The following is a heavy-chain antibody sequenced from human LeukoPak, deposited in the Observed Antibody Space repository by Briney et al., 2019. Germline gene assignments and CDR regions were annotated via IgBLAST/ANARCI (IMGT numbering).Heavy chain of an antibody. CDR2: IYYSGST. CDR3: ARGIRGSLNYYYYYYMDV. Sequence: PSETLSLTCTVSGGPISSYYWSWIRQPPGKGLEWIGYIYYSGSTNYNPSLKSRVTISVDTSKNQFSLKLSSVTAADTAVYYCARGIRGSLNYYYYYYMDVWGKGTTVTVSS. J-gene: IGHJ6*03. V-gene: IGHV4-59*01. D-gene: IGHD1-26*01. CDR1: GGPISSYY.